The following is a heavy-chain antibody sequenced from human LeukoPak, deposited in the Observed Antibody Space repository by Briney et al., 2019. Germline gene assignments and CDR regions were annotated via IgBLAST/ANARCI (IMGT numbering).Heavy chain of an antibody. CDR2: ISGSGGST. Sequence: GGSLGLSCAASGFTFSSYAMSWVRQAPGKGLEWVSAISGSGGSTYYADSVKGRFTISRDNSKNTLYLQMNSLRAEDTAVYYCAKEPDYYDSSGYENWFDPWGQGTLVTVSS. D-gene: IGHD3-22*01. CDR3: AKEPDYYDSSGYENWFDP. V-gene: IGHV3-23*01. J-gene: IGHJ5*02. CDR1: GFTFSSYA.